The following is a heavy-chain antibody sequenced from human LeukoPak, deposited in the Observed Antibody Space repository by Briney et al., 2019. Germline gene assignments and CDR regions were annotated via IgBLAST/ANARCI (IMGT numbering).Heavy chain of an antibody. D-gene: IGHD5-24*01. J-gene: IGHJ4*02. Sequence: GESLKISCKGSGYSFTSYWIGWVRQMPGKGLEWMGIIYPGDSDTRYSPSFQGQVTISADKSISTAYLQWSSLKASDTAMYYCARLNDGYNSPPGPEHRGVWDYWGQGTLVTVSS. CDR3: ARLNDGYNSPPGPEHRGVWDY. CDR1: GYSFTSYW. CDR2: IYPGDSDT. V-gene: IGHV5-51*01.